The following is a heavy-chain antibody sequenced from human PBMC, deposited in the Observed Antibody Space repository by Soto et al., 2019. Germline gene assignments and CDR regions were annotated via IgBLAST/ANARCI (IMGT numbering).Heavy chain of an antibody. CDR2: ISGNGAVT. V-gene: IGHV3-23*01. D-gene: IGHD6-13*01. J-gene: IGHJ4*02. Sequence: GGSLRLSCAASGFTFTSYAMTWVRRPPGKGLEWVSAISGNGAVTYYADSVKGRFTVSRDTSKNTLYLQMNSLRAEDTAVYYCAYSSTPFDFCGQGTLVTVSS. CDR3: AYSSTPFDF. CDR1: GFTFTSYA.